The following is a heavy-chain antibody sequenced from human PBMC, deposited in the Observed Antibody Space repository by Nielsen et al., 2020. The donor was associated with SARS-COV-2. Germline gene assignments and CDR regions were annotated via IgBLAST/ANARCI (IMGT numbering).Heavy chain of an antibody. CDR1: GFTFSSYS. J-gene: IGHJ1*01. CDR3: ASSVGNPAEYFQH. CDR2: ISSSSSTI. Sequence: GESLKISCAASGFTFSSYSMNWVRQAPGKGLEWVSYISSSSSTIYCADSVKGRFTISRDNAKNSLYLQMNSLRAEDTAVYYCASSVGNPAEYFQHWGQGTLVTVSS. V-gene: IGHV3-48*04.